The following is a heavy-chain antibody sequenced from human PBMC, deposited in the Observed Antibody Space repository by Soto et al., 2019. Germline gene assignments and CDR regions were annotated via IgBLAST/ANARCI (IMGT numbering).Heavy chain of an antibody. CDR1: GGSFSSSY. V-gene: IGHV4-34*01. CDR3: ARFSGSYYYAMDV. CDR2: INHSGVT. Sequence: WETLSLTCAVYGGSFSSSYWSWIRQPPGKGLEWIGEINHSGVTNYKPSLERRVTISVDTSKNQFSLQLKSVTAADTALYYCARFSGSYYYAMDVWGQGSTVTVS. D-gene: IGHD6-19*01. J-gene: IGHJ6*02.